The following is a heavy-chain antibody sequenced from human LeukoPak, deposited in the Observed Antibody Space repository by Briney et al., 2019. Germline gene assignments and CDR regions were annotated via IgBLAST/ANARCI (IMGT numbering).Heavy chain of an antibody. CDR1: GFTFSSYG. J-gene: IGHJ4*02. D-gene: IGHD3-10*01. V-gene: IGHV3-30*02. Sequence: GGSLRLSCAASGFTFSSYGMHWVRQAPGKGLEWVAFIRYDGSNKYYADSVKGRLTIPRDNSKNTLYLQMNSLRAEDTAVYYCAKDSGYYGSGSYPNYWGQGTLVTVSS. CDR2: IRYDGSNK. CDR3: AKDSGYYGSGSYPNY.